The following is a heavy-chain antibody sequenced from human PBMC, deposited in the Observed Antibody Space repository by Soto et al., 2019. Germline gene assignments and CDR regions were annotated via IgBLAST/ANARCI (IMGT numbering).Heavy chain of an antibody. J-gene: IGHJ6*02. CDR1: GGSVTSSSYY. CDR3: ARALVTDYNSRDYHYYFAMAV. V-gene: IGHV4-31*03. D-gene: IGHD3-22*01. Sequence: RTVSGGSVTSSSYYWSLIRHLPSXXLAWFANVFHTGTTSYNPSLKSRVSXXVDTSQNQFSLMLASVTAADTAVYYCARALVTDYNSRDYHYYFAMAVGGQGTSVTVSS. CDR2: VFHTGTT.